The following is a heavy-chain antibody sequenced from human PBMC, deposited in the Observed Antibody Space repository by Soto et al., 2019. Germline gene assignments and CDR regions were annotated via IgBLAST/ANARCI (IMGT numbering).Heavy chain of an antibody. D-gene: IGHD7-27*01. CDR1: GDSITTYKW. CDR2: IYDSGNT. J-gene: IGHJ6*02. V-gene: IGHV4-4*02. Sequence: SETLSLSCGVSGDSITTYKWWTWVRQTPGKGLEWIGEIYDSGNTRYNPSLKSRVTISKDTSKNELSLKLNSVTVADTAVYYCATCQLGEYYYAMDIWGQGTTVTVSS. CDR3: ATCQLGEYYYAMDI.